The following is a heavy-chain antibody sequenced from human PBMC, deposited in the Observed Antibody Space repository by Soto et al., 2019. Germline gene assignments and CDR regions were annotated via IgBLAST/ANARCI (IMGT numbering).Heavy chain of an antibody. V-gene: IGHV3-48*01. CDR2: ISSSSSTI. CDR1: GFTLSRYS. Sequence: SQRLSCAASGFTLSRYSMNWVRQAPGKGLEWVSYISSSSSTIYYADSVKGRFTISRDNAKNSLYLQMNSLRAEDTAVYYCARAVYCGGDCYFGWYFDLWGRGTLVTVSS. CDR3: ARAVYCGGDCYFGWYFDL. D-gene: IGHD2-21*01. J-gene: IGHJ2*01.